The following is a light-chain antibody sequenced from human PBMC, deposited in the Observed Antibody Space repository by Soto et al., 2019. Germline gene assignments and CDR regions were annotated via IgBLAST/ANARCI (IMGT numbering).Light chain of an antibody. Sequence: EIVLTQSPGTLSLSPEERATLSCRASQSVRSNYLAWYQQKPGQAPRLLIYGASSRATGIPDRFSGSGSGTDFTLTISRLEPEDFAVYYCQQYGNSPPRTFGQGTKLEIK. J-gene: IGKJ2*01. CDR1: QSVRSNY. CDR3: QQYGNSPPRT. CDR2: GAS. V-gene: IGKV3-20*01.